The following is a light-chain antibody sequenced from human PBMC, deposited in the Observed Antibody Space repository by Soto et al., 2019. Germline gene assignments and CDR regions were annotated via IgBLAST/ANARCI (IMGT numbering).Light chain of an antibody. J-gene: IGLJ2*01. CDR1: NSDIGAYDY. CDR2: EVT. CDR3: VSYASATLI. V-gene: IGLV2-14*01. Sequence: QSVLTQPASVSGSPGQSITISCTGSNSDIGAYDYVSWYQQHPGKPPTLLIYEVTFRPSGVPNRFSGSKSVNTAPLTISGLLTEDEADYYCVSYASATLIFGGGTKLTVL.